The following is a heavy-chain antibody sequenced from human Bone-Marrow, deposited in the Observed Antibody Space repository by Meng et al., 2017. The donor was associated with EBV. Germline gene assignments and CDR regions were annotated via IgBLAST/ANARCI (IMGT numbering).Heavy chain of an antibody. J-gene: IGHJ4*02. Sequence: QVELHEWAAGRLKPSEPLSPTCAVDGGSFSGYYWSWIRQPPGKGLEWIGEINHSGSTNYNPSLKSRVTISVDTSKNQFSLKLSSVTAADTAVYYCARGRSSGYSSGWALGYWGQGTLVTVSS. CDR3: ARGRSSGYSSGWALGY. D-gene: IGHD6-19*01. CDR1: GGSFSGYY. V-gene: IGHV4-34*01. CDR2: INHSGST.